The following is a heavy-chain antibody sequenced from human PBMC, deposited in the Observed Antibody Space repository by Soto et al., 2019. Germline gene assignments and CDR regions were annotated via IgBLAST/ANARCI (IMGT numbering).Heavy chain of an antibody. D-gene: IGHD4-17*01. CDR2: IWYDGSIK. V-gene: IGHV3-33*01. CDR1: GFTFSSYG. Sequence: QVQLVESGGGVVQHGRSLRLSCAASGFTFSSYGMHWVRQAPGKGLEWVAVIWYDGSIKNYADSVKGRFTISRDNSKNTLYLQMNSLRAEDTAVYYCARTLDYDYGDLTEDYWGQGTLVTVSS. CDR3: ARTLDYDYGDLTEDY. J-gene: IGHJ4*02.